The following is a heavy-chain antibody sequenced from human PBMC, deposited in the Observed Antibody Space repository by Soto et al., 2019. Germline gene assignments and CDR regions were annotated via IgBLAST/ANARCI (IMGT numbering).Heavy chain of an antibody. V-gene: IGHV1-69*01. D-gene: IGHD3-22*01. J-gene: IGHJ4*02. CDR3: AREVRREPSYYDSSGYYLYY. CDR2: IIPIFGTA. CDR1: GGTFSSYA. Sequence: QVQLVQSGAEVKKPGSSVKVSCKASGGTFSSYAISWVRQAPGQGLEWMGGIIPIFGTANYAQKFQGRVTINADESTSTAYMELNSLRSEDTAVYYCAREVRREPSYYDSSGYYLYYWGQGTLGTVSS.